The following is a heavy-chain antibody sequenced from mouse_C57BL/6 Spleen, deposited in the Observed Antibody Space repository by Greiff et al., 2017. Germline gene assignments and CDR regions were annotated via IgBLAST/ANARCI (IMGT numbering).Heavy chain of an antibody. D-gene: IGHD2-4*01. CDR1: GFSFNTYA. CDR2: IRSKSNNYAT. CDR3: VRHGDYDDFDYAMDY. Sequence: EADGGLVQPKGSLKLSCAASGFSFNTYAMNWVRQAPGKGLEWVARIRSKSNNYATYYADSVKDRFTISRDDSESMLYLQMNNLKTEDTAMYYCVRHGDYDDFDYAMDYWGQGTSVTVSS. V-gene: IGHV10-1*01. J-gene: IGHJ4*01.